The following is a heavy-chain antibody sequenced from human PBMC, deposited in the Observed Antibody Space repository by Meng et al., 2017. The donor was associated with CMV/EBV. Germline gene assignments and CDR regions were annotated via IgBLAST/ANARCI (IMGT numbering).Heavy chain of an antibody. V-gene: IGHV1-69*12. J-gene: IGHJ4*02. D-gene: IGHD1-7*01. Sequence: QGQAVDAVPGGKRPGSSVKVSCKASGGTFSSYAISWVRQAPGQGLEWMGGIIPIFGTANYAQKFQGRVTITADESTSTAYMELSSLRSEDTAMYYCARGSGAGTTWSYFDYWGQGTLVTVSS. CDR1: GGTFSSYA. CDR3: ARGSGAGTTWSYFDY. CDR2: IIPIFGTA.